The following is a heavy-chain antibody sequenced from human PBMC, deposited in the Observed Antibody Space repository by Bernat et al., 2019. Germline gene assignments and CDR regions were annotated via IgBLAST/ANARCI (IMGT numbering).Heavy chain of an antibody. J-gene: IGHJ4*02. V-gene: IGHV3-30*01. CDR3: ARDYTLRFLEWLFRY. CDR1: GFTFSSYA. Sequence: QVQLVESGGGVVQPGRSLRLSCAASGFTFSSYAMHWVRQAPGKGLERVAVISYDGSNKYYADSVKGRFTISRDNSKNTLYLQMNSLRAEDTAVYYCARDYTLRFLEWLFRYWGQGTLVTVSS. CDR2: ISYDGSNK. D-gene: IGHD3-3*01.